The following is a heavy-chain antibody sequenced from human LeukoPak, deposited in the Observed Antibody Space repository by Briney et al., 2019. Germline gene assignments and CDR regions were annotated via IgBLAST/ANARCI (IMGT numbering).Heavy chain of an antibody. CDR3: AREHRRDGYPFDY. Sequence: PGGSLRLSCAASGFTFSSYSMNWVRQAPGKGLEWVSYISSSSSTIYYADSVKGRFTISRDNAKNSLYLQMNSLRAEDTAVYYCAREHRRDGYPFDYWGQGTLVTVSS. CDR1: GFTFSSYS. CDR2: ISSSSSTI. J-gene: IGHJ4*02. V-gene: IGHV3-48*01. D-gene: IGHD5-24*01.